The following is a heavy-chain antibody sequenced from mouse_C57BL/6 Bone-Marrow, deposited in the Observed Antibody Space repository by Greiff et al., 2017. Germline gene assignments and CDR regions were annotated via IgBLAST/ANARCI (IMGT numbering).Heavy chain of an antibody. CDR1: GYTFTDYY. CDR2: INPNNGGT. J-gene: IGHJ3*01. Sequence: VQLQQSGPELVKPGASVKISCKVSGYTFTDYYMNWVKQSHGKSLEWIGDINPNNGGTSYNQKFKGKATLTVDKSSSTAYMELRSLTSEDSAVYYCARGSYGNYNAYWGQGTLVTVSA. D-gene: IGHD2-1*01. V-gene: IGHV1-26*01. CDR3: ARGSYGNYNAY.